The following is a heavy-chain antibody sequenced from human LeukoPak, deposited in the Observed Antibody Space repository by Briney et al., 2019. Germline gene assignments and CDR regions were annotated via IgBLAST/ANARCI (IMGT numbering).Heavy chain of an antibody. Sequence: ASVKVSCKASGYTFTGYYMHWVRQAPGQGLEWMGWINPNSGGTNYAQKFQGRVTMTRDTSISTAYMELSRLRSDDTAVYYCAREAVAGTNWFGPWGQGTLVTVSS. V-gene: IGHV1-2*02. CDR2: INPNSGGT. J-gene: IGHJ5*02. CDR1: GYTFTGYY. D-gene: IGHD6-19*01. CDR3: AREAVAGTNWFGP.